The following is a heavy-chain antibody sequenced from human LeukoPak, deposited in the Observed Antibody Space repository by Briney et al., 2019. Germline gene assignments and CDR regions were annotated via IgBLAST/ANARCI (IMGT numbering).Heavy chain of an antibody. Sequence: GGSLRLSCAASGFTVSSNYMSWVRQAPGKGLEWVSVIYRGGSTYYADSVKGRFTISRDNSKNTLYLQMNSLRAEDTAVYYCAQSGRYWYFDLWGRGTLVTVSS. CDR1: GFTVSSNY. J-gene: IGHJ2*01. D-gene: IGHD3-10*01. CDR3: AQSGRYWYFDL. V-gene: IGHV3-53*01. CDR2: IYRGGST.